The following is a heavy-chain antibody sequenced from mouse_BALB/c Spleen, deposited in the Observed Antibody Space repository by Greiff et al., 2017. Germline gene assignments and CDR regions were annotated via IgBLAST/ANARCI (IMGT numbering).Heavy chain of an antibody. Sequence: VQLQQSGPELMKPGASVKISCKASGYSFTSYYMHWVKQSHGKSLEWIGYIDPFNGGTSYNQKFKGKATLTVDKSSSTAYMHLSSLTSEDSAVYDCARSITTEDYWGQGTTLTVSS. D-gene: IGHD1-1*01. V-gene: IGHV1S135*01. J-gene: IGHJ2*01. CDR3: ARSITTEDY. CDR2: IDPFNGGT. CDR1: GYSFTSYY.